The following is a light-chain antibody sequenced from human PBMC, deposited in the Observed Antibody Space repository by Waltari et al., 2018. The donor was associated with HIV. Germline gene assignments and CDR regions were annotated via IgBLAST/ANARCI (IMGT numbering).Light chain of an antibody. CDR2: GAS. V-gene: IGKV3-20*01. J-gene: IGKJ3*01. Sequence: IVLTQSPGTLSLSPGQRATLSCRPSQSVSSNYLAWYQHKPGQAPRLLIYGASRRAAGSPDRFSGSGSGTDFTLIISRLEPEDFAVYYCQLFGTSPPFTFGPGTKVDIK. CDR1: QSVSSNY. CDR3: QLFGTSPPFT.